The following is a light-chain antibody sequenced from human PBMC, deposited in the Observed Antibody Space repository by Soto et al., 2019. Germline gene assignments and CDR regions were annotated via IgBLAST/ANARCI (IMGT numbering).Light chain of an antibody. CDR1: QSVSSSY. Sequence: EIVLTQSPGTLSLSPGERATLSCRASQSVSSSYLAWYQQKPGQAPRLLIYGASSRATGIPDRFSGSGSETDFKLTIRRLEPEYFAVYYYQHYGSSPGTFGQGIKLEIK. CDR3: QHYGSSPGT. J-gene: IGKJ2*01. V-gene: IGKV3-20*01. CDR2: GAS.